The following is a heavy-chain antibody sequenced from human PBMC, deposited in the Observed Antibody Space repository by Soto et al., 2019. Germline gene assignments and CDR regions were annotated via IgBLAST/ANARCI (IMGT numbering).Heavy chain of an antibody. CDR2: ISYDGSNK. CDR1: GFTFSSYA. V-gene: IGHV3-30-3*01. CDR3: ARDHYSSYCGGDCYYFDY. D-gene: IGHD2-21*02. Sequence: LRLSCAASGFTFSSYAMHWVRQAPGKGLEWVAVISYDGSNKYYADSVKGRFTISRDNSKNTLYLQMNSLRAEDTAVYYCARDHYSSYCGGDCYYFDYWGQGTLVTVSS. J-gene: IGHJ4*02.